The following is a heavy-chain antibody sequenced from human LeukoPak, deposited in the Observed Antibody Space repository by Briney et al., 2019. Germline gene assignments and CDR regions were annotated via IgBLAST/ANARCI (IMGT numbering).Heavy chain of an antibody. Sequence: SETLSLTCTVSGGSISSYYWSWIRQPPGKGLEWIGYIYYSGSTNYNPSLKSRVTISVDTSKNQFSLKLSSVTAADTAVYYCARVVGATIGDHYFDYWGQGTLVTVSS. CDR3: ARVVGATIGDHYFDY. J-gene: IGHJ4*02. V-gene: IGHV4-59*01. CDR1: GGSISSYY. CDR2: IYYSGST. D-gene: IGHD1-26*01.